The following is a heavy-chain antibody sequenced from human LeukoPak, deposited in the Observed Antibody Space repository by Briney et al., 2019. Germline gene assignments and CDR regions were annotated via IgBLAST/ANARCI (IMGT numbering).Heavy chain of an antibody. CDR1: GGSISSSSYY. Sequence: SETLSLTCTVSGGSISSSSYYWGWIRQPPGKGLEWIGSIYYSGSTYYNPSLKSRVTISVDTSKNQFSLKLASVTAADTAIYYCAKGAGGFSYYNWFDPWGQGTRVTVSS. J-gene: IGHJ5*02. CDR3: AKGAGGFSYYNWFDP. D-gene: IGHD5-18*01. V-gene: IGHV4-39*07. CDR2: IYYSGST.